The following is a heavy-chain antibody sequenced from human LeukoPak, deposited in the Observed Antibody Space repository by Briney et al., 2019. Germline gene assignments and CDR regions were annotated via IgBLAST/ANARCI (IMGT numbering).Heavy chain of an antibody. J-gene: IGHJ4*02. CDR3: ARDLAGSLDY. CDR1: GYTFTDYN. CDR2: ISPNSGST. V-gene: IGHV1-2*02. Sequence: ASVKVSCKTSGYTFTDYNIHWVRQAPGQGLEWMGWISPNSGSTYYAQQFQGRVTMTRDTSITTAYMELGRLTSDDTAVYYCARDLAGSLDYWGQGTLVTISS. D-gene: IGHD2-15*01.